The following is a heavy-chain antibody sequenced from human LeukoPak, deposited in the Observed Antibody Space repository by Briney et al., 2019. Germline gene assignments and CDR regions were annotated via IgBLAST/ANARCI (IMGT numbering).Heavy chain of an antibody. V-gene: IGHV1-18*04. CDR3: ARGAHYYDSSGYYWDYYYYYGMDV. Sequence: ASVKVSCKASGYTFTGYYMHWVRQAPGQGLEWMGWISAYNGNTNYAQKLQGRVTMTTDTSTSTAYMELRSLRCDDTAVYYCARGAHYYDSSGYYWDYYYYYGMDVWGQGTTVTVSS. J-gene: IGHJ6*02. D-gene: IGHD3-22*01. CDR1: GYTFTGYY. CDR2: ISAYNGNT.